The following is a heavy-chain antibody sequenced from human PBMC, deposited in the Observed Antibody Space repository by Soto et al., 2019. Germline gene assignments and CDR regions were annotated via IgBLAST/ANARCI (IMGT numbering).Heavy chain of an antibody. J-gene: IGHJ3*02. D-gene: IGHD3-9*01. Sequence: PSETLSLTCTVSGDSVTSGNYYWSWIRQPPGKGLEWIGHIYYSGSTNYSPSLKSRVTISLDTPNNQFSLKVTSVTAADTAVYYCASPSYYDILTGYLESPFDIWGQGTMVTVSS. CDR1: GDSVTSGNYY. CDR2: IYYSGST. CDR3: ASPSYYDILTGYLESPFDI. V-gene: IGHV4-61*01.